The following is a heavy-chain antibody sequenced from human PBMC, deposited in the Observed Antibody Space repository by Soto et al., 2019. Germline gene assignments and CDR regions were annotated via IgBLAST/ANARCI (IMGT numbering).Heavy chain of an antibody. CDR1: GGSISNYY. CDR3: ARPQGPTDAFDI. V-gene: IGHV4-59*01. CDR2: IYYSGST. J-gene: IGHJ3*02. Sequence: QVQLQESGPGLVKPSETLSLTCTVSGGSISNYYWSWIRQPPGKGLEWIGYIYYSGSTNYNPSLKSRVTISVDTSKNQFSLKLSSVAAADTAVYYCARPQGPTDAFDIWGQGTMVTVSS.